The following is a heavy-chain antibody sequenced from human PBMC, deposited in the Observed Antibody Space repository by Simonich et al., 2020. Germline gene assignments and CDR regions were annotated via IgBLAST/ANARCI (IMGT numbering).Heavy chain of an antibody. D-gene: IGHD1-1*01. J-gene: IGHJ4*02. CDR3: ARHLQLGPFDY. V-gene: IGHV4-34*01. CDR2: INHNGST. CDR1: GGSFSGYY. Sequence: QVQLQQWGAGLLKPSETLSLTCAVYGGSFSGYYWSWIRQPPGKGLEWIGEINHNGSTNYNPSRKSRVTISVDTSKNQFSLKLSSVTAADTAVYYCARHLQLGPFDYWGQGTLVTVSS.